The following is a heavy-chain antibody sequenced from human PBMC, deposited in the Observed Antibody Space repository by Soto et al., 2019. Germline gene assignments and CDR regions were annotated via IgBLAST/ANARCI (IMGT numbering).Heavy chain of an antibody. D-gene: IGHD2-2*01. V-gene: IGHV3-30-3*01. Sequence: PGGSLRLSCAASGFTFISYAMHWVRQAPGKGLEWVAVISYDGSNKYYADSVKGRFTISRDKSKNTLYLQMNSLRAEDTAVYYWARDQGCSSSRYYYYYYGMDVWGQGTTVTVSS. J-gene: IGHJ6*02. CDR2: ISYDGSNK. CDR3: ARDQGCSSSRYYYYYYGMDV. CDR1: GFTFISYA.